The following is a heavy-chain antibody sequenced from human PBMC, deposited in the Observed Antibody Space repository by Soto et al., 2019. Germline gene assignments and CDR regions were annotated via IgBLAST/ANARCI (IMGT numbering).Heavy chain of an antibody. CDR1: GGSISSGDYY. Sequence: SETLSLTCTVSGGSISSGDYYWSLIRQPPGKGLECIGYIYYSGSTYYNPSLKSRVTISVDTSKNQFSLKLSSVTAADTAVYYCAGEFRYYYDSSGYYFNFDYWGQGTLVTVSS. J-gene: IGHJ4*02. CDR2: IYYSGST. D-gene: IGHD3-22*01. V-gene: IGHV4-30-4*01. CDR3: AGEFRYYYDSSGYYFNFDY.